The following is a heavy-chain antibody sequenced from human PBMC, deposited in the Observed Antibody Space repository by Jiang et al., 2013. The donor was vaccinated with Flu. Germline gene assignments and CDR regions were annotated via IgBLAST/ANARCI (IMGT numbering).Heavy chain of an antibody. V-gene: IGHV1-69*01. D-gene: IGHD2-21*02. CDR2: IIPIFGNQ. CDR1: SSYA. J-gene: IGHJ4*02. CDR3: ARVDRPFVVVTAIFSY. Sequence: SSYAISWVRQAPGQGLEWMGGIIPIFGNQQTNAQKFQGRVTITADESTSTAYMELSSLRSEDTAVYYCARVDRPFVVVTAIFSYWGQGTLVTVSS.